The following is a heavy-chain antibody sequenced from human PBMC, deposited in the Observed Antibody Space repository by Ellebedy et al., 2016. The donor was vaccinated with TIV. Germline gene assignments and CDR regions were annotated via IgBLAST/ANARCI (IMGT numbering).Heavy chain of an antibody. D-gene: IGHD1-26*01. V-gene: IGHV1-2*02. J-gene: IGHJ4*02. CDR1: GYTFTGHY. CDR3: AREMLGDNKSFDY. Sequence: ASVKVSXXASGYTFTGHYMHWVRQAPGQGPDWVGCINPNSGVTAYPPKFQGRVTVTRDTSVSIVSMDLSSLRSDDTALYYCAREMLGDNKSFDYWGQGTLVTVSS. CDR2: INPNSGVT.